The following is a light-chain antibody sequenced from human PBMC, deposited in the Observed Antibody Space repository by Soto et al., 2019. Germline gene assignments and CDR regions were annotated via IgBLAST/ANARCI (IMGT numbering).Light chain of an antibody. V-gene: IGLV6-57*04. CDR3: QSYDSDFVV. CDR2: ENN. J-gene: IGLJ2*01. Sequence: FMLPQPHSVSESPGKTLSISCTRSSGSIANNYVQWYQQRPGSAPTTVIYENNQRLSGVPDRFSGSTDGSSNSASLTISILQTEDEADYYCQSYDSDFVVFGGGTKLTVL. CDR1: SGSIANNY.